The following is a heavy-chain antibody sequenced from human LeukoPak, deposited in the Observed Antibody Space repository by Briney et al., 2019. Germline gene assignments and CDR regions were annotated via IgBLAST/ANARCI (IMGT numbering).Heavy chain of an antibody. CDR3: TLGSY. V-gene: IGHV7-4-1*02. J-gene: IGHJ4*02. D-gene: IGHD3-10*01. Sequence: ASVKVSCKPSGYTFNKYAINWVRQAPGQGLEWMGWINTNTGNPSYARDFTGRFVFSLDTSVNSAFLLINNLKAEDTAFYYCTLGSYWGQGTLVTVSS. CDR2: INTNTGNP. CDR1: GYTFNKYA.